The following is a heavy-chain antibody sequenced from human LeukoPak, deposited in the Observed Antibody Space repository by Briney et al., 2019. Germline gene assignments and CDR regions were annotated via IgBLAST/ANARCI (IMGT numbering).Heavy chain of an antibody. V-gene: IGHV3-21*01. CDR3: ARGRGYSYGADDFDY. Sequence: GGSLRLSCAASGSTFSSYRMNWVRQAPGKGLEWVSSISSSSSYIYYADSVKGRFTISRDNAKNSLYLQMNSLRAEDTAVYYCARGRGYSYGADDFDYWGQGTLVTVSS. D-gene: IGHD5-18*01. J-gene: IGHJ4*02. CDR2: ISSSSSYI. CDR1: GSTFSSYR.